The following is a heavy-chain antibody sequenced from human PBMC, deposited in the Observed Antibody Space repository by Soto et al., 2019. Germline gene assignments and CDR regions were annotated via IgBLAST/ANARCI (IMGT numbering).Heavy chain of an antibody. Sequence: QVQLVQSGAEVKKPGASVRVSCKASGYTFSRYDINWARQATGQGLEWMGWMNPNGGNTGYAQKFQGRVTMTRNTSISTAYMELSSLRSEDTAVYYCARTLYGDTVDYWGQGTLVTVAS. J-gene: IGHJ4*02. CDR3: ARTLYGDTVDY. V-gene: IGHV1-8*01. CDR2: MNPNGGNT. CDR1: GYTFSRYD. D-gene: IGHD4-17*01.